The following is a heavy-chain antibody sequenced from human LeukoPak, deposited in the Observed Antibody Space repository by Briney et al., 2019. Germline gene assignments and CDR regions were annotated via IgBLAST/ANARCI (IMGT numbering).Heavy chain of an antibody. CDR2: IYPGDSDN. V-gene: IGHV5-51*01. CDR1: GYSFTKYW. CDR3: ARRVGATGPVDY. J-gene: IGHJ4*02. Sequence: GESLKISCKGSGYSFTKYWIAWVRQMPGKGLEWMGIIYPGDSDNRYSPSFQGQVTISADKSINTAYLQWSSLKASDTAMYYCARRVGATGPVDYWGQGTLITVSS. D-gene: IGHD1-26*01.